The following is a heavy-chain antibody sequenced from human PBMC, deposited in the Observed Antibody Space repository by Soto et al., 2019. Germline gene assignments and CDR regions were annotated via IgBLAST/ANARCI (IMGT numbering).Heavy chain of an antibody. CDR2: IYPGDSDT. CDR3: ARHGNEYSISSGYDYYYGMDV. J-gene: IGHJ6*02. CDR1: GYSFTSYW. D-gene: IGHD6-6*01. Sequence: GESLKISCKVSGYSFTSYWIGWVRQMPGKGLEWMGSIYPGDSDTRYSPSFQGQVPISADKSISTAYLQWSSLKASDTAMYYCARHGNEYSISSGYDYYYGMDVWGQGTTVTVSS. V-gene: IGHV5-51*01.